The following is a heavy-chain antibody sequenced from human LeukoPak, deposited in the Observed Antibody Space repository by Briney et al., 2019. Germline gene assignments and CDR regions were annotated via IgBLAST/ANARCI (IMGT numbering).Heavy chain of an antibody. CDR3: ARGLPGGTARQLDVFDY. CDR2: IYTGDSR. J-gene: IGHJ4*02. V-gene: IGHV3-53*01. CDR1: GFTISLNY. D-gene: IGHD5-24*01. Sequence: PGGSLRLSCAASGFTISLNYMGWVRQAPGKGLEWVATIYTGDSRDYLESVRGRFTISTDKSKSILYLQMNSLRVEDTAVHFCARGLPGGTARQLDVFDYWGQGTLVTVSS.